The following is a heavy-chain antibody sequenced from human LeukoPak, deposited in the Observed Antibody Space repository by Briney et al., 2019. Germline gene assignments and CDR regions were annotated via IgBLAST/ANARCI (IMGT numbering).Heavy chain of an antibody. Sequence: TGGSLRLSCAASGFTFSSFGMHWVRQAPGKGLEWVSVISYDGSNKYYGDSVKGRFTLSRDNSKNTLYLQVNSLRAEDTAVYYCAKGRISGYGKEYYYYGLDVWGQGTTVTVSS. CDR2: ISYDGSNK. J-gene: IGHJ6*02. CDR1: GFTFSSFG. D-gene: IGHD5-12*01. V-gene: IGHV3-30*18. CDR3: AKGRISGYGKEYYYYGLDV.